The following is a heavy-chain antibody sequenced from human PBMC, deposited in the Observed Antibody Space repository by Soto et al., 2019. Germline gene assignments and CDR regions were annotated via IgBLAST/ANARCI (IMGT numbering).Heavy chain of an antibody. J-gene: IGHJ4*02. V-gene: IGHV3-11*01. D-gene: IGHD1-20*01. CDR1: GFIFSDFH. CDR2: ISSRGDTI. CDR3: AYNRWGPLIY. Sequence: GGSLRLSCAASGFIFSDFHMTWIRQAPGKGLELVAYISSRGDTIYYADSVRGRITISRDNDKDSLFLQMTNMDPVDTATYYCAYNRWGPLIYWGQGTLVTVSS.